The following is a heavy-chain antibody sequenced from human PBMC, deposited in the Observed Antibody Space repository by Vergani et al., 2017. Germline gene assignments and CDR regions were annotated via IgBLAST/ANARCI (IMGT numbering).Heavy chain of an antibody. CDR1: GSTVSGNY. V-gene: IGHV3-66*02. Sequence: ELQLVESGGGLVQPGGSLRLSCAASGSTVSGNYMTWVRQSPGKGLEWVSHIYRGDETYYADSVKGRVTISRDTSKTTLHLQINNLRVEDTAVYYCARGNYYGSGAYVDPWGQGTLVTVSS. D-gene: IGHD3-10*01. CDR3: ARGNYYGSGAYVDP. CDR2: IYRGDET. J-gene: IGHJ5*02.